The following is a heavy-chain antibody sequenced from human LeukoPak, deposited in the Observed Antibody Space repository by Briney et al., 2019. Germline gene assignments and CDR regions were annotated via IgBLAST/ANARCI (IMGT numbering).Heavy chain of an antibody. V-gene: IGHV3-30*03. D-gene: IGHD2-15*01. Sequence: GGSLRLSCAASGFTFSDYYMSWIRQAPGKGLEWVAVISYDGSNKYYADSVKGRFTISRDNSKNTLYLQMNSLRAEDTAVYYCARELYIVVVVAADYYGMDVWGKGTTVTVSS. J-gene: IGHJ6*04. CDR1: GFTFSDYY. CDR3: ARELYIVVVVAADYYGMDV. CDR2: ISYDGSNK.